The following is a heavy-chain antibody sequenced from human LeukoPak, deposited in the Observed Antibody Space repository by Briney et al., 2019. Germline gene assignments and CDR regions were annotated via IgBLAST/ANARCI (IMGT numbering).Heavy chain of an antibody. Sequence: GGSLRLSCAASGFTFSDYYMSWIRQAPGKGLEWVSYISSSGTTIYYADSVKGRFTISRDNAKNSLYLQMNSLRAADTAVYYCARVDAGNYYGHDFWGQGTLVTVTS. J-gene: IGHJ4*02. CDR3: ARVDAGNYYGHDF. CDR1: GFTFSDYY. CDR2: ISSSGTTI. V-gene: IGHV3-11*04. D-gene: IGHD1-26*01.